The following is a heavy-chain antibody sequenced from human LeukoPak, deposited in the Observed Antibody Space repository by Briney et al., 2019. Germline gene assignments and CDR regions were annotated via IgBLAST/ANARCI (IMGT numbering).Heavy chain of an antibody. Sequence: GASVKVSCKASGYTFTGYYMHWVRQAPGQGLEWMGWINPNSGGTNYAQKFQGRVTMTRDTSISTAYMELSRLRSDDTAVYYCASVMGYYGSSGYSFDYWGQGTLVTVSS. V-gene: IGHV1-2*02. CDR3: ASVMGYYGSSGYSFDY. CDR2: INPNSGGT. D-gene: IGHD3-22*01. J-gene: IGHJ4*02. CDR1: GYTFTGYY.